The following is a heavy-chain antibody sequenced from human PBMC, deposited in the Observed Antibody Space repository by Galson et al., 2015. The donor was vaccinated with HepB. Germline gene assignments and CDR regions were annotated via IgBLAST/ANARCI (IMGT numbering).Heavy chain of an antibody. V-gene: IGHV4-4*02. J-gene: IGHJ4*02. CDR3: ARLDYYDSSGYLYYFDY. D-gene: IGHD3-22*01. CDR1: GGSITSSNW. Sequence: ETLSLTCDVSGGSITSSNWWSWVRQPPGKGLEWIGKIYHSGSTNYNPSLRSRVTISVDKSKNQFSLKVSSVTAADTAVYYCARLDYYDSSGYLYYFDYWGQGTLVTVSS. CDR2: IYHSGST.